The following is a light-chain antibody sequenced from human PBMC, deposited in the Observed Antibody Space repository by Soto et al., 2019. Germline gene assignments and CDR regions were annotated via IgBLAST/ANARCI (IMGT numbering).Light chain of an antibody. J-gene: IGKJ1*01. CDR1: QSISSW. CDR3: LQHNSYPWT. CDR2: KTS. V-gene: IGKV1-5*03. Sequence: DIQMTQSHPTLSASVGDRVTITCRASQSISSWLAWYQQKPGKAPKLLIYKTSNLESGVPSRFSGSGSGTEFSLTINSLQADDFATYYCLQHNSYPWTFGQGTKGDIK.